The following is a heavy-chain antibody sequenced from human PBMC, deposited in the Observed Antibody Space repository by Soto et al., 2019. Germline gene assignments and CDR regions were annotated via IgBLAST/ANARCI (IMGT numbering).Heavy chain of an antibody. CDR1: GFTFSDYY. D-gene: IGHD2-2*01. CDR2: ISSSGSTI. J-gene: IGHJ5*02. V-gene: IGHV3-11*01. CDR3: ARVPKGIVVVPAATVGWFDP. Sequence: GGSLRLSCAASGFTFSDYYMSWIRQAPGKGLEWVSYISSSGSTIYYADSVKGRFTISRDNAKNSLYLQMNSLRAEDTAVYYCARVPKGIVVVPAATVGWFDPWGQGTLVTVSS.